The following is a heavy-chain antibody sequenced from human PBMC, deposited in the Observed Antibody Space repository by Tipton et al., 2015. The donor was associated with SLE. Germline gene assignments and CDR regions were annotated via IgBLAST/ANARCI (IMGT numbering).Heavy chain of an antibody. V-gene: IGHV3-30*18. J-gene: IGHJ4*02. D-gene: IGHD2-2*02. CDR2: ISYDGSNK. CDR1: GFTFSSYG. CDR3: AKPLHQLLYGEYFDY. Sequence: SLRLSCAASGFTFSSYGMHWVRQAPGKGLEWVAVISYDGSNKYYADSVKGRFTISRDNSKNTLYLQMNSLRAEDTAVYYCAKPLHQLLYGEYFDYWGQGTLVTVSS.